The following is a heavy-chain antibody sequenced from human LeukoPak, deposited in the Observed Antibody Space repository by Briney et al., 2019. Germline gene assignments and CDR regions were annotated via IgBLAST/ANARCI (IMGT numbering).Heavy chain of an antibody. V-gene: IGHV1-18*01. D-gene: IGHD2-2*01. Sequence: ASVKVSCKASGYTFTSYGISWVRQAPGQGLEWMGWISAYNGNTNYAQKLQGRVTMTTDTSTSTAYMELRSLRSDDTAVYYCARYCSSSTRCYFPLRYWGQGTLVTVSS. CDR2: ISAYNGNT. CDR1: GYTFTSYG. J-gene: IGHJ4*02. CDR3: ARYCSSSTRCYFPLRY.